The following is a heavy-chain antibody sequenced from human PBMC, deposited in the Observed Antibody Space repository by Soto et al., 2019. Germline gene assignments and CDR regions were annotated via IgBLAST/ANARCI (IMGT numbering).Heavy chain of an antibody. Sequence: PXGTLSLTCAVYGGSFSGYYWSWIRQPPGKGLEWIGEINHSGSTNYNPSLKSRVTISVDTSKNQFSLKLSSVTAADTAVYYCACSNCGYSFRCFDYWGQGTLVTVSS. D-gene: IGHD5-18*01. CDR3: ACSNCGYSFRCFDY. CDR1: GGSFSGYY. V-gene: IGHV4-34*01. CDR2: INHSGST. J-gene: IGHJ4*02.